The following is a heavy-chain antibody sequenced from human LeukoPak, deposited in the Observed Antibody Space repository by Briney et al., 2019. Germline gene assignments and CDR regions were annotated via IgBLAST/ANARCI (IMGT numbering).Heavy chain of an antibody. CDR3: ARVGRSRGSLPNYYYYMDV. CDR2: IIPMFGSA. J-gene: IGHJ6*03. CDR1: GDIFNSYS. D-gene: IGHD1-26*01. Sequence: ASVKVSCKASGDIFNSYSISWVGQAPGQGLEWMGGIIPMFGSANYAQKFQGRVTITTDQSTSTAYMELSSLSSEDTAVYYRARVGRSRGSLPNYYYYMDVWGKGTTVTVSS. V-gene: IGHV1-69*05.